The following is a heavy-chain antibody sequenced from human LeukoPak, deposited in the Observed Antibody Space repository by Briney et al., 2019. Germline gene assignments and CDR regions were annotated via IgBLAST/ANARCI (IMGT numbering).Heavy chain of an antibody. J-gene: IGHJ4*02. V-gene: IGHV3-23*01. CDR3: AKNGQLLSAYYFDY. CDR2: ISGSGGST. D-gene: IGHD2-2*01. CDR1: GFTFSSYA. Sequence: PGGSLRLSCAASGFTFSSYAMSWVRQAPGKGLDWVSAISGSGGSTYYADSVKGRFTISRDNSKNTLYLQMNSLRAEDTAVYYCAKNGQLLSAYYFDYWGQGTLVTVSS.